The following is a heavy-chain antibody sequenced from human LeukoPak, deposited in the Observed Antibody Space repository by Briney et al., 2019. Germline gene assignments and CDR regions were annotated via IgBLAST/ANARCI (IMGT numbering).Heavy chain of an antibody. D-gene: IGHD2-15*01. CDR2: VSNNGGYT. V-gene: IGHV3-23*01. CDR3: AKQLGYCSDGSCYFPY. Sequence: GGSLRLSCAASGFTFSTSAMSWVRQDPGKGLEWVSAVSNNGGYTYYADSVQGRFTISRDNSKSTLCLQMNSLRAEDTAVYYCAKQLGYCSDGSCYFPYWGQGTLVTVSS. CDR1: GFTFSTSA. J-gene: IGHJ4*02.